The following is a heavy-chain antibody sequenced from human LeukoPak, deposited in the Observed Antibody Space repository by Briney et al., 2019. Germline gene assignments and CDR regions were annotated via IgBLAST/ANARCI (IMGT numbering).Heavy chain of an antibody. J-gene: IGHJ4*02. D-gene: IGHD1-20*01. CDR1: GGPISSSSYY. Sequence: SETLSLTYTVSGGPISSSSYYWGWIRQPPGKGLEWIGSIYYSGSTYYNPSLKSRVTISVDTSKNQFSLKLSSVTAADTAVYYCSNWNQGGYYFDYWGQGTLVTVSS. V-gene: IGHV4-39*01. CDR3: SNWNQGGYYFDY. CDR2: IYYSGST.